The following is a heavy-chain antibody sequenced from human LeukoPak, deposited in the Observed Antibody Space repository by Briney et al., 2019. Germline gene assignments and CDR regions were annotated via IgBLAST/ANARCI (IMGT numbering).Heavy chain of an antibody. V-gene: IGHV3-30*18. D-gene: IGHD4-17*01. CDR1: GSTFSSYG. Sequence: GGSLRLSCAASGSTFSSYGMHWVRRAPGKGLEWVAVISYDGSNKYYADSVKGRFTISRDNSKNTLYLQMNSLRAEDTAVYYCAKTLLRINYYYGMDVWGQGTTVTVSS. CDR2: ISYDGSNK. J-gene: IGHJ6*02. CDR3: AKTLLRINYYYGMDV.